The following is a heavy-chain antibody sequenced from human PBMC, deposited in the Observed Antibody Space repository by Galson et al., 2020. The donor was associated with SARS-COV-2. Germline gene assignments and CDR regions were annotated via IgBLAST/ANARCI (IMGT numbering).Heavy chain of an antibody. Sequence: GESLKISCKASGGTFSSYDINWVRQATGQGLEWMGWMNPNSGNTGYAQKFQGRVTMTRNTSISTAYMELSSLRSEDTAVYYCARGSRSKIIVVVIANYYYYMDVWGKGTTVTVSS. CDR2: MNPNSGNT. CDR3: ARGSRSKIIVVVIANYYYYMDV. V-gene: IGHV1-8*02. J-gene: IGHJ6*03. D-gene: IGHD2-21*01. CDR1: GGTFSSYD.